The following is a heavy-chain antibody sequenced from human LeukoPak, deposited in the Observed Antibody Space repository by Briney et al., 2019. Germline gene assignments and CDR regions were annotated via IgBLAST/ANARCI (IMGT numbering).Heavy chain of an antibody. CDR3: ARGLREFFGVETRWFDP. CDR2: MNPNSGNT. D-gene: IGHD3-3*01. J-gene: IGHJ5*02. CDR1: GYTFTSYD. Sequence: ASVKVSCKASGYTFTSYDINWARQATGQGLEWMGWMNPNSGNTGYAQKFQGRVTITRNTSISTAYMELSSLRSEDTAVYYCARGLREFFGVETRWFDPWGQGTLVTVSS. V-gene: IGHV1-8*03.